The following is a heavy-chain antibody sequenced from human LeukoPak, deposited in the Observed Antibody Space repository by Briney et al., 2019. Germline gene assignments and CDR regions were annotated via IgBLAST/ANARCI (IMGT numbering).Heavy chain of an antibody. J-gene: IGHJ4*02. CDR2: ISSTSSVI. V-gene: IGHV3-48*04. CDR3: ASRSRGSYDYFDD. D-gene: IGHD3-16*01. CDR1: GSTFSSHT. Sequence: GGSLRLSCAASGSTFSSHTMNWVRQAPGKGLEWISYISSTSSVIYYADSVKGRFTISRDNAKSSLFLQMNSLRVEDTAAYYCASRSRGSYDYFDDWGQGTLVTVSS.